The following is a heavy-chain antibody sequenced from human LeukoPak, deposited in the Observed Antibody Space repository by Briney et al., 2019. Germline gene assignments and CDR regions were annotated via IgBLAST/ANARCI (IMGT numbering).Heavy chain of an antibody. CDR3: ARNTAYEGYSGSVGGFNY. Sequence: GGSLRLSCAASGFAFSSYTMNWVRQAPGKGLEWLSSISSSKTYIYYADSVKGRFTISKDNAKNSLYLQMNTLRAEDTAVYFCARNTAYEGYSGSVGGFNYWGQGALVTVAS. D-gene: IGHD1-26*01. CDR1: GFAFSSYT. CDR2: ISSSKTYI. J-gene: IGHJ4*02. V-gene: IGHV3-21*01.